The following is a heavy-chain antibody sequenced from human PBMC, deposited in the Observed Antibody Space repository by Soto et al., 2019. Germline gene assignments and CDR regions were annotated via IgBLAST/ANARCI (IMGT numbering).Heavy chain of an antibody. CDR3: ARDISVQLERPRGWFDP. CDR2: INPNSGGT. CDR1: GYTFTGYY. J-gene: IGHJ5*02. Sequence: ASVKVSCKASGYTFTGYYMHWVRQAPGQGLEWMGWINPNSGGTNYAQKFQGRVTMTRDTSISTAYMELSRLRSDDTAVYYCARDISVQLERPRGWFDPWGQGTMVTVYS. V-gene: IGHV1-2*02. D-gene: IGHD1-1*01.